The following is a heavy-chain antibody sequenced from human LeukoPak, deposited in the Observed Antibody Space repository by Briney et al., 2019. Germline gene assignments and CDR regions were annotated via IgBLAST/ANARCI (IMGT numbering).Heavy chain of an antibody. CDR3: ARETSQKGAHYMDV. CDR1: GGSISSHC. V-gene: IGHV4-59*11. D-gene: IGHD3-16*01. CDR2: ICNNGNT. Sequence: PSETLSLTCAMSGGSISSHCGSFIRQPPGKGLEWIGYICNNGNTNYNPSLKSRVIISVDTSKNQFSLKLSSVTAADTAVYYCARETSQKGAHYMDVWGKGTTVTISS. J-gene: IGHJ6*03.